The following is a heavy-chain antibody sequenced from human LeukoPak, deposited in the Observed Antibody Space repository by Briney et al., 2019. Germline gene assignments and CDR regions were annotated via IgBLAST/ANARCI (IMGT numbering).Heavy chain of an antibody. CDR2: VHYSGNR. CDR1: GVSISSSNYY. CDR3: ARLEQYYYYYMDV. J-gene: IGHJ6*03. D-gene: IGHD5-24*01. V-gene: IGHV4-39*01. Sequence: SETLSLTCTVSGVSISSSNYYWGWIRQPPGQGLEWIGSVHYSGNRYYNPSLKSRVTISVDTSKSQFSLKLTSVTAADTAVYFCARLEQYYYYYMDVWGKGTTVTISS.